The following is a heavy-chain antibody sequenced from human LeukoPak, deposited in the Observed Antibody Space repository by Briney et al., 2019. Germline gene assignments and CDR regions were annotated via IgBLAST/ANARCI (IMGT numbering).Heavy chain of an antibody. CDR3: ASDVVVVVAATMGGDSPGY. CDR1: GLTFSSYS. V-gene: IGHV3-21*01. J-gene: IGHJ4*02. CDR2: ISSSSSYI. Sequence: PGGPLRLSCAASGLTFSSYSMNWVRQAPGKGLEWVSSISSSSSYIYYADSVKGRFTISRDNAMNSLYLQMNSLRAEDTAVYYCASDVVVVVAATMGGDSPGYWGQGTLVTVSS. D-gene: IGHD2-15*01.